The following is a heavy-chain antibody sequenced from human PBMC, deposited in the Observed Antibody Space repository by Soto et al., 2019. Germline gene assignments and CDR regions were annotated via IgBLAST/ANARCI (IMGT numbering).Heavy chain of an antibody. CDR2: ILDDGSNK. Sequence: GQLVESGGGVAQPGRSLRLSCAASGFTFSSYAMHWVRQTPGQGLEWVAVILDDGSNKYYADSVKGRFTISRDNSNDTVYLQMNSLRTEDTAVYFCARVLRIRGGRYYYGMDVWGQGTTVTVSS. V-gene: IGHV3-30-3*01. CDR1: GFTFSSYA. CDR3: ARVLRIRGGRYYYGMDV. J-gene: IGHJ6*02. D-gene: IGHD3-10*01.